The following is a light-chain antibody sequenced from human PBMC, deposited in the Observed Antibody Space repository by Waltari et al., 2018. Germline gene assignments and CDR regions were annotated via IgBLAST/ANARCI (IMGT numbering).Light chain of an antibody. CDR2: DVN. CDR3: SSFTRTVL. CDR1: SNDIGGSNY. J-gene: IGLJ2*01. V-gene: IGLV2-14*01. Sequence: QSALTQPASVSGSPGQSVTISCTVTSNDIGGSNYVSWYQQRPGKAPKLIIYDVNNRPSGVSGRFSGSKSGNTASLTISGLQAEDETDYYCSSFTRTVLFGGGTKLTVL.